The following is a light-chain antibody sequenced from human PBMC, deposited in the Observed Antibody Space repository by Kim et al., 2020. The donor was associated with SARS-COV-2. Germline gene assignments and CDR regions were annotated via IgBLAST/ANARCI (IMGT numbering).Light chain of an antibody. CDR3: QQRSDWPVT. CDR1: QSVGNY. V-gene: IGKV3-11*01. J-gene: IGKJ5*01. Sequence: EIALTQSPDTLSLSPGERATLSCRASQSVGNYIAWYQQRPGQAPRLLIYEASTRATGIPARFSGSGSGTDFTLTITSLESEDFAFYCCQQRSDWPVTFGQGTRLEIK. CDR2: EAS.